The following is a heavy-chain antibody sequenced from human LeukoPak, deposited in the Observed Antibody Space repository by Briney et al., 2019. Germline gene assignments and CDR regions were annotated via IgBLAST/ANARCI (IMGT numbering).Heavy chain of an antibody. CDR1: GYTFTGYY. CDR3: ARAPSGYYTD. V-gene: IGHV1-18*04. CDR2: ISAYNGNT. Sequence: ASVKVSCKASGYTFTGYYMHWVRQAPGQGLEWMGWISAYNGNTNYAQKLQGRVTMTTDTSTSTAYMELSSLRSENTAVYYCARAPSGYYTDWGQGTLVTVSS. D-gene: IGHD3-3*01. J-gene: IGHJ4*02.